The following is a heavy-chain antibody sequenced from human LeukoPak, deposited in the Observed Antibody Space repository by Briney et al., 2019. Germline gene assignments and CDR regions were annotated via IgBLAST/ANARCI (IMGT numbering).Heavy chain of an antibody. CDR2: IVVGSGNT. J-gene: IGHJ4*02. Sequence: ASVKVSCKASGFTFSNSAVQWVRQARGQRLEWIGWIVVGSGNTNYAQKFQERDTITRDMSTSTAYMELSSLRSEDTAVYYCAVDVIYESDWGQGTLVTVSS. CDR3: AVDVIYESD. D-gene: IGHD2/OR15-2a*01. CDR1: GFTFSNSA. V-gene: IGHV1-58*01.